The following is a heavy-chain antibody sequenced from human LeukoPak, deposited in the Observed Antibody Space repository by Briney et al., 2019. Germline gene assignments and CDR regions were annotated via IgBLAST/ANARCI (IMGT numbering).Heavy chain of an antibody. V-gene: IGHV4-30-2*05. CDR3: ARVSVVAFSYYFDY. D-gene: IGHD2-2*01. Sequence: SSQTLSLTCAVSGGSISSGGYSWSWIRQPPGKGLEWIGYIYHSGSTYYNPSLKSRVTISVDTSKNQFSLKLSSVTAADTAVYYCARVSVVAFSYYFDYWGQGTLVTVSS. J-gene: IGHJ4*02. CDR1: GGSISSGGYS. CDR2: IYHSGST.